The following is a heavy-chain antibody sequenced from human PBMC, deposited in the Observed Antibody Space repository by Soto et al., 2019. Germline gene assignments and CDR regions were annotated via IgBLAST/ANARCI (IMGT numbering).Heavy chain of an antibody. J-gene: IGHJ4*02. D-gene: IGHD3-10*01. V-gene: IGHV3-30*18. CDR3: AKGEVRGIIPSYFDY. CDR2: ISNDGSNE. Sequence: HPGGSLRLSCAGSGFTSRWFGMNWVRQAPGKGLEWVARISNDGSNEYYVDSVKGRFTISRDNSKNTLYLQMDSLRAEDTAVYYCAKGEVRGIIPSYFDYWGLGTLVTVSS. CDR1: GFTSRWFG.